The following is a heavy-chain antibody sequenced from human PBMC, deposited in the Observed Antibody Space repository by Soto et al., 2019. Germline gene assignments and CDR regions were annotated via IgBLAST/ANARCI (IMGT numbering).Heavy chain of an antibody. CDR2: ISSSSSYI. CDR3: ARLRYCSRTSCPPRNAFDI. CDR1: GFTFSSYS. V-gene: IGHV3-21*01. Sequence: GGSLRLSCAASGFTFSSYSMNWVRQAPGKGLEWVSSISSSSSYIYYADSVKGRFTISRDNAKNSLYLQMNSLRAEDTAVYYCARLRYCSRTSCPPRNAFDIGGKGKRVTVS. D-gene: IGHD2-2*01. J-gene: IGHJ3*02.